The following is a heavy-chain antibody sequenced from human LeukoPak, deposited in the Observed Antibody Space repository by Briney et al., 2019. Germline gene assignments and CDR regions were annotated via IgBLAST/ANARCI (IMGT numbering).Heavy chain of an antibody. CDR1: GFSFSTSA. CDR2: VLYDGSDT. Sequence: GGSLRLSCEGTGFSFSTSAMHWVRQAPGKGLEWVAIVLYDGSDTHHSDSVKGRFVISRDNSRNTLYLQMNSLRPEDTAVYYCARGGMATGPGYWGQGTLVTVSS. D-gene: IGHD5-24*01. V-gene: IGHV3-30*09. CDR3: ARGGMATGPGY. J-gene: IGHJ4*02.